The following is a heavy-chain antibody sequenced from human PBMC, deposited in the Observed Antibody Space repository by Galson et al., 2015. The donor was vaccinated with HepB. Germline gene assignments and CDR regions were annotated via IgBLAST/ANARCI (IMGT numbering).Heavy chain of an antibody. CDR1: GFTFSSYA. CDR2: ISYDGSNK. J-gene: IGHJ4*02. D-gene: IGHD4-23*01. Sequence: SLRLSCAASGFTFSSYAMHWVRQAPGKGLEWVAVISYDGSNKYYADSVKGRFTISRDNSKNTLYLQMNSLRAEDTAVYYCARDGDYGGNLPDYWGQGTLVTVSS. CDR3: ARDGDYGGNLPDY. V-gene: IGHV3-30-3*01.